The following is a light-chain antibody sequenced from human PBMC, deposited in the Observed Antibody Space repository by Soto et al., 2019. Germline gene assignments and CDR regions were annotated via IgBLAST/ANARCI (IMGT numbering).Light chain of an antibody. CDR2: EVS. CDR3: CSLASSSSYV. Sequence: SALPQPASVSGSPGQSITISCTGTSSDVGTYNLVSWYQQHPGKAPKLMIYEVSKRPSGVSNRFSGSKSGNTASLTISGLQAGDEADYYCCSLASSSSYVFGTGTKVTVL. J-gene: IGLJ1*01. CDR1: SSDVGTYNL. V-gene: IGLV2-23*02.